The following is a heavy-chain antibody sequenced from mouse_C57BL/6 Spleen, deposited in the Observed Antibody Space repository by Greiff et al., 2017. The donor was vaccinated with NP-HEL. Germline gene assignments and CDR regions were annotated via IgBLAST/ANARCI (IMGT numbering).Heavy chain of an antibody. V-gene: IGHV1-26*01. Sequence: EVQLQQSGPELVKPGASVKISCKASGYTFTDYYMNWVKQSHGKSLEWIGDINPNNGGTSYNQKFKGKATLTVDKSSSTAYMELRSLTSEDSAVYYCARGTGTVWFAYWGQGTLVTVSA. D-gene: IGHD4-1*01. CDR1: GYTFTDYY. CDR2: INPNNGGT. CDR3: ARGTGTVWFAY. J-gene: IGHJ3*01.